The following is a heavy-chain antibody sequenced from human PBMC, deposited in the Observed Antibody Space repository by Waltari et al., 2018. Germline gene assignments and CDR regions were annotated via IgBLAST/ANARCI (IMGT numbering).Heavy chain of an antibody. CDR3: AREGGSYPLL. CDR1: GGSISSSSYY. D-gene: IGHD1-26*01. J-gene: IGHJ4*02. V-gene: IGHV4-39*07. CDR2: IYYSGST. Sequence: QLQLQESGPGLVKPSETLSLTCTVSGGSISSSSYYWGGFRQPPGKGLEWIGSIYYSGSTYYNPSLKSRVTISVDTSKNQFSLKLSSVTAADTAVYYCAREGGSYPLLWGQGTLVTVSS.